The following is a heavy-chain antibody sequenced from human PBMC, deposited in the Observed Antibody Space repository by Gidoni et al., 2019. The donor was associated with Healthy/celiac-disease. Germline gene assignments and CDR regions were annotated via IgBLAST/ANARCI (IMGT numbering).Heavy chain of an antibody. J-gene: IGHJ4*02. Sequence: EVQLVESGGVLVQPGGSLRLSCAASGFTFSNAWMSWVRQAPGKGLEWVGRIKSKTDGGTTDYAAPVKGRFTISRDDSKNTLYLQMNSLKTEDTAVYYCTTLTYYDILTGPGHFDYWGQGTLVTVSS. CDR1: GFTFSNAW. CDR3: TTLTYYDILTGPGHFDY. CDR2: IKSKTDGGTT. D-gene: IGHD3-9*01. V-gene: IGHV3-15*01.